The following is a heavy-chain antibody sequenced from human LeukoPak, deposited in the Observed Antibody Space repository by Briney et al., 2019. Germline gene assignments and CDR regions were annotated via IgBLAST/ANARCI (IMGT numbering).Heavy chain of an antibody. D-gene: IGHD3-9*01. J-gene: IGHJ5*02. CDR2: ISAYNGNT. CDR1: GYTFTSYG. CDR3: ARDSSYDILTGYYPHNWFDP. Sequence: ASVKLSCKASGYTFTSYGISWVRQAPGQGLEWMGWISAYNGNTNYAQKLQGRVTMTTDTSTSTAYMELRSLRSDDTAVYYCARDSSYDILTGYYPHNWFDPWGQGTLVTVSS. V-gene: IGHV1-18*04.